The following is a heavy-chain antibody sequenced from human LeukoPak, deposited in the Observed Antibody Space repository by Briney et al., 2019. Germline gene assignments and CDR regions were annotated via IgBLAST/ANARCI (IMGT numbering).Heavy chain of an antibody. D-gene: IGHD3-22*01. Sequence: ASVKVSCKASGYTFTGYYMHWVRQAPGQGLEWMGWINPNSGGTNYAQKFQGRVTMTRDTSISTAYMELSRLRSEDTAVYYCAREGYDSSGYYVWGQGTLVTVSS. V-gene: IGHV1-2*02. CDR2: INPNSGGT. CDR3: AREGYDSSGYYV. J-gene: IGHJ4*02. CDR1: GYTFTGYY.